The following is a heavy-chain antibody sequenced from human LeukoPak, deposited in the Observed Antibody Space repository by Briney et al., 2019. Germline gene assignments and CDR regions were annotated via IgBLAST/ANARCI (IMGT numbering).Heavy chain of an antibody. D-gene: IGHD5-18*01. Sequence: GGSLRLSCAASGFTVSSNYMSWVRQAPGKGLEWVSAISGSGGSTYYADSVKGRFTISRDNSKNTLYLQMNSLRAEDTAVYYCAKEGGYSYNIDYWGQGTLVTVSS. CDR2: ISGSGGST. CDR3: AKEGGYSYNIDY. V-gene: IGHV3-23*01. CDR1: GFTVSSNY. J-gene: IGHJ4*02.